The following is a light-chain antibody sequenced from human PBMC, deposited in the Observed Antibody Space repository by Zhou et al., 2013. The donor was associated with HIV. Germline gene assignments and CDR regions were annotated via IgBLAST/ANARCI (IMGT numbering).Light chain of an antibody. Sequence: EIVLTQSPGTLSLSPGERATLSCRASQTITSNYLAWYHQKPGQAPRLLIYGASTRVTGIPARFSGSGSGTEFTLTISSLQSEDFAVYYCQQYDNWPPWTFGQGTRVEIK. CDR1: QTITSN. V-gene: IGKV3-15*01. J-gene: IGKJ1*01. CDR3: QQYDNWPPWT. CDR2: GAS.